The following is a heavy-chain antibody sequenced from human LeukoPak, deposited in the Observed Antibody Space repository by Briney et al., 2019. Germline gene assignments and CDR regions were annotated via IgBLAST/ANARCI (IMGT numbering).Heavy chain of an antibody. V-gene: IGHV4-34*01. CDR2: INHSGST. D-gene: IGHD1-26*01. CDR3: ARPSGRYQVNAFDI. Sequence: SETLSLTCAVYGGSFSDHFWYLIRPPPGKGLEWIGEINHSGSTNYNPSLKSRVTILVDTSKNQFSLKLSSVTAADTAVYYCARPSGRYQVNAFDIWGQRTMVTVSS. J-gene: IGHJ3*02. CDR1: GGSFSDHF.